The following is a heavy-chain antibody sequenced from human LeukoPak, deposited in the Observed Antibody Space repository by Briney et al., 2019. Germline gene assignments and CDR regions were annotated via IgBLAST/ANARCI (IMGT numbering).Heavy chain of an antibody. CDR1: GGTFSSYA. CDR2: IIPIFGTA. CDR3: AGVDCSSTSCPGGGYYYMEA. V-gene: IGHV1-69*05. Sequence: SVKVSCKASGGTFSSYAISWVRQAPGQGLEWMGGIIPIFGTANYAQKFQGRVTITTDESTSTAYMELSSLRSEDTAVYYCAGVDCSSTSCPGGGYYYMEAWGKGTTVTVSS. D-gene: IGHD2-2*01. J-gene: IGHJ6*03.